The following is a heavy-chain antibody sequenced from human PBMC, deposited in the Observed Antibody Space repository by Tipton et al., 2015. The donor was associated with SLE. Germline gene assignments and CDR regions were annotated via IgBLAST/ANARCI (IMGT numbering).Heavy chain of an antibody. Sequence: TLSLTCAVYGGSFSGYYWSWIRQPPGKGLEWIGEINHSGSTNYNPSLKSRVTISVDTSKNQFSLSLSSVTAADTAVYYCVRGNCSGGSGSYWYFDLGGRGTPVAVSS. CDR2: INHSGST. J-gene: IGHJ2*01. D-gene: IGHD2-15*01. V-gene: IGHV4-34*01. CDR1: GGSFSGYY. CDR3: VRGNCSGGSGSYWYFDL.